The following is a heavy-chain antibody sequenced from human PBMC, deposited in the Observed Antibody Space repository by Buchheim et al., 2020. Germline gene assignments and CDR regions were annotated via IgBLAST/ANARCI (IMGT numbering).Heavy chain of an antibody. J-gene: IGHJ6*02. V-gene: IGHV1-2*04. CDR1: GYTFTGYY. Sequence: QVQLVQSGAEVKKPGASVKVSCKASGYTFTGYYMHWVRQAPGQGLEWMGWINPDSGGTNYAQKFQGWVTMTRDTSISTAYMELSRLRSDDTAVYYCAREDYYENSQEGYYYGMDVWGQGTT. CDR3: AREDYYENSQEGYYYGMDV. CDR2: INPDSGGT. D-gene: IGHD3-22*01.